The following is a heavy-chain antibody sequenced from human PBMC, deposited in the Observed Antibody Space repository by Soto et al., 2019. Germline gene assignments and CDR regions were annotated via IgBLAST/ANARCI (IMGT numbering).Heavy chain of an antibody. J-gene: IGHJ4*02. Sequence: GVCLRLSWSASGFTFSSYAMIWVRHAPGKGLEWVPAISGSGGSTYYADSVKGRFTISRDNSKNTLYLQMNSLRAEDTAVYFCAKGDGSTVTTVEDYWGQGTLGTVSS. D-gene: IGHD4-17*01. V-gene: IGHV3-23*01. CDR3: AKGDGSTVTTVEDY. CDR2: ISGSGGST. CDR1: GFTFSSYA.